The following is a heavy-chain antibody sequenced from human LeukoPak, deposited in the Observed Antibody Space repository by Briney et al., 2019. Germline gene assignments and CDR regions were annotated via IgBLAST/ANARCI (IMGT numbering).Heavy chain of an antibody. D-gene: IGHD3-10*01. CDR3: ARIGVWFGEGNLSGYFDY. Sequence: PSETLSLTCTVSGASISSSNYYWGWIRQPPGKGLEWIGSMYYGGSTYYNPALQSRVTISVDTSKNQFSLRLTSVTAADTAVYYCARIGVWFGEGNLSGYFDYWGRESWSPSPQ. J-gene: IGHJ4*02. V-gene: IGHV4-39*01. CDR2: MYYGGST. CDR1: GASISSSNYY.